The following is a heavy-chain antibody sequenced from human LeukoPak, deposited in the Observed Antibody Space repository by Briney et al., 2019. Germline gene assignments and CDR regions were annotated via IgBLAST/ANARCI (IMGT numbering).Heavy chain of an antibody. J-gene: IGHJ4*02. CDR2: INPNSGGT. Sequence: ASVKVSCKASGYTFTGYYMHWVRQAPGQGLEWMGRINPNSGGTNYAQKFQGRVTMTRDTSISTAYMELSRLRSDDTAVYYCARDFRRTTVNPTFGYWGQGTLVTVYS. D-gene: IGHD4-17*01. CDR3: ARDFRRTTVNPTFGY. V-gene: IGHV1-2*06. CDR1: GYTFTGYY.